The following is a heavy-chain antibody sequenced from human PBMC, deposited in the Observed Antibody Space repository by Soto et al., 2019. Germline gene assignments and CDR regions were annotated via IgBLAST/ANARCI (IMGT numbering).Heavy chain of an antibody. Sequence: GGSLRLSCAASGFTVSSNYMSWVRQAPGKGLEWVSVIYSGGSTYYADSVKGRFTISRDNSKNTLYLQMNSLRAEDTAVYYCARAIAAPHQEGDYWGQGTLVTVSS. J-gene: IGHJ4*02. CDR1: GFTVSSNY. CDR3: ARAIAAPHQEGDY. D-gene: IGHD6-6*01. V-gene: IGHV3-66*01. CDR2: IYSGGST.